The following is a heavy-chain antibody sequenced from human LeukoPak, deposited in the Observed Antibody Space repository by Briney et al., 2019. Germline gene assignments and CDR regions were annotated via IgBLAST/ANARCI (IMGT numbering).Heavy chain of an antibody. CDR1: GGSLSGHY. CDR3: ARHPDSDDAFDI. D-gene: IGHD2-21*02. CDR2: IYYSGST. J-gene: IGHJ3*02. Sequence: SETLSLTCGVSGGSLSGHYWSWIRQTPGKGLEWIGSIYYSGSTYYNPSLKSRVTISVDTSKNQFSLKLSSVTAADTAVYYCARHPDSDDAFDIWGQGTMVTVSS. V-gene: IGHV4-39*01.